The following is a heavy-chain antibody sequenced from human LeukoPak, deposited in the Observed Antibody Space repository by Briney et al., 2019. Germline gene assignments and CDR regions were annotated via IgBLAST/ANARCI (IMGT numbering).Heavy chain of an antibody. CDR3: ARGQQWAPPNY. D-gene: IGHD6-19*01. V-gene: IGHV4-31*03. Sequence: SETLSLTCTVSGGSIITSGYYWSWIRQHEERGLQWIGYIYNSGTTYYNPSLRSRVTLSVDTSETRFSLKLNSVTAADTAVYFCARGQQWAPPNYWGQGTLVTVSS. CDR2: IYNSGTT. CDR1: GGSIITSGYY. J-gene: IGHJ4*02.